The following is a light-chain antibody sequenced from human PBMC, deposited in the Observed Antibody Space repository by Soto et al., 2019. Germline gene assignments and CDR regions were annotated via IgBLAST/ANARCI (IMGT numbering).Light chain of an antibody. Sequence: DIQMTQSPSSLSASVGDRVTITGRASQSFSSYLNWYQQKPGKAPKVLISGAASLQSGVPLRFSGGGSETDFTLTISSLQCEDFASYYCQQSHSTALTFGGGTKVQIK. CDR2: GAA. V-gene: IGKV1-39*01. J-gene: IGKJ4*01. CDR3: QQSHSTALT. CDR1: QSFSSY.